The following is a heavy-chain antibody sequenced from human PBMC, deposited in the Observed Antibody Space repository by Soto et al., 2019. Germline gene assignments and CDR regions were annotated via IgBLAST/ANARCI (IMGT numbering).Heavy chain of an antibody. Sequence: GSLRLSCAASGFTFSSYAMHWVRQAPGKGLEWVAVISYDGSNKYYADSVKGRFTISRDNSKNTLYLQMNSLRAGDTAVYYCARDLVVGATTNYYYGMDVWGQGTTVTVSS. J-gene: IGHJ6*02. CDR2: ISYDGSNK. CDR3: ARDLVVGATTNYYYGMDV. CDR1: GFTFSSYA. D-gene: IGHD1-26*01. V-gene: IGHV3-30-3*01.